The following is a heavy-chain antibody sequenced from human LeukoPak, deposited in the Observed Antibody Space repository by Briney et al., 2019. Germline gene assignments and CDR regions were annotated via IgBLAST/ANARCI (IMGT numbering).Heavy chain of an antibody. CDR1: GGSISSYY. Sequence: KPSETLSLTCTVSGGSISSYYWSWIRQPPGKGLEWIGYIYYSGSTNYNPSLKSRVTISVDTSKNQFSLKLNSVTAADTAVYYCARVLDYYGSGSYGEDYWGQGTLVTVSS. CDR2: IYYSGST. J-gene: IGHJ4*02. D-gene: IGHD3-10*01. CDR3: ARVLDYYGSGSYGEDY. V-gene: IGHV4-59*08.